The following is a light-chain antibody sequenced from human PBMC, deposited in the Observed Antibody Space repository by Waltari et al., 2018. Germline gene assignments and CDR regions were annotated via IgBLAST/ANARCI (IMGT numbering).Light chain of an antibody. CDR3: QQRGSWPLT. J-gene: IGKJ4*01. CDR2: ETS. Sequence: EIVLTQSPATLSLSPGERATLSCRASQSVSTYLAWYQHKPGQAPKLLMYETSSRATGIPARFSSSGSGTDFTLTISSLEAEDFAVYYCQQRGSWPLTFGGGTKVEIK. V-gene: IGKV3-11*01. CDR1: QSVSTY.